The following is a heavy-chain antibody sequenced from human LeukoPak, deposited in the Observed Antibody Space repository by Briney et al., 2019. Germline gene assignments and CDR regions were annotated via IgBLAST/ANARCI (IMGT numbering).Heavy chain of an antibody. CDR3: ARRVERQYYFDY. J-gene: IGHJ4*02. V-gene: IGHV4-39*01. CDR1: GFTFSSYE. Sequence: PGGSLRLSCAASGFTFSSYEMNWVRQPPGKGLERIGSIYYSGSTYYNPSLKSRVTISVDTSENQFSLKLSSVTAADTAVYYCARRVERQYYFDYWGQGTLVTVSS. CDR2: IYYSGST. D-gene: IGHD2-15*01.